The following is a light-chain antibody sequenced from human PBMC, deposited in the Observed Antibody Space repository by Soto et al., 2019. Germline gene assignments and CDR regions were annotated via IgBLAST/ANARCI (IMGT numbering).Light chain of an antibody. J-gene: IGKJ4*01. Sequence: EIVMTQSPGPPSVSPGARVTFSCRASQSVSSSYLAWYQQKPGQAPRLLIYGASSRATGIPDRFSGSGSGTDFTLTISSLEPEDFAVYYCQQRSNWPTFGGGTKVDIK. V-gene: IGKV3D-20*02. CDR3: QQRSNWPT. CDR2: GAS. CDR1: QSVSSSY.